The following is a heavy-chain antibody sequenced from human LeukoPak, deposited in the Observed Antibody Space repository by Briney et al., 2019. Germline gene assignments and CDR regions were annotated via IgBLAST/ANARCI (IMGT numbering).Heavy chain of an antibody. Sequence: SETLSLTCAVYGVSFSGYYWSWIRQPPGKGLEWIGEINHSGSTNYNPSLKSRVTISVDTSKNQFSLKLSSVTAADTAVYYCARYSVAEGVSYWGQGTLVTVSS. CDR1: GVSFSGYY. CDR3: ARYSVAEGVSY. D-gene: IGHD6-19*01. J-gene: IGHJ4*02. CDR2: INHSGST. V-gene: IGHV4-34*01.